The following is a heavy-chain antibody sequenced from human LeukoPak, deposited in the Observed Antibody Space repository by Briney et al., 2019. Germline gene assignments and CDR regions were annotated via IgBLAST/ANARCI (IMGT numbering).Heavy chain of an antibody. D-gene: IGHD6-25*01. V-gene: IGHV4-59*01. CDR2: IYYSGTT. J-gene: IGHJ5*02. CDR1: GGSISGYY. Sequence: PSETLSLTCTVSGGSISGYYWSWIRQPPGKGLEWIGYIYYSGTTNYNPSLKSRVTISVDTSKNQFSLKLSSVTAADTAVYYCARGPAVDHLSWFDPWGQGTLVTVSS. CDR3: ARGPAVDHLSWFDP.